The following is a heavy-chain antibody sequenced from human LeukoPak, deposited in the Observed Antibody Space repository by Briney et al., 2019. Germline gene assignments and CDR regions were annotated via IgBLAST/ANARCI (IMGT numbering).Heavy chain of an antibody. CDR1: GFTFSNYW. D-gene: IGHD5-12*01. V-gene: IGHV3-21*01. J-gene: IGHJ3*02. Sequence: GGSLRLSCAASGFTFSNYWMHWVRQAPGKGLEWVSSISSSGSYIYYADSVKGRFTISRDNAKNSLYLQMNSLRAEDTAVYYCASSYSGYDYDAFDIWGQGTMVTVSS. CDR3: ASSYSGYDYDAFDI. CDR2: ISSSGSYI.